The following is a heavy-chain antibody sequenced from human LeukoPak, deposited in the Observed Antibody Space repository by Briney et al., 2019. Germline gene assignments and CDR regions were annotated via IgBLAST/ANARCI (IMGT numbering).Heavy chain of an antibody. V-gene: IGHV3-53*01. D-gene: IGHD6-6*01. CDR2: IYGGGAT. J-gene: IGHJ4*02. CDR3: ARLLPASRRYFDF. Sequence: PGGSLRLSCTASGVSVSDDYLAWVRQAPGTGLEWISVIYGGGATSYADSVKGRFIISRDGSKNMLFLHMTNLSPEDGAVYYCARLLPASRRYFDFWGPGTPVTVSS. CDR1: GVSVSDDY.